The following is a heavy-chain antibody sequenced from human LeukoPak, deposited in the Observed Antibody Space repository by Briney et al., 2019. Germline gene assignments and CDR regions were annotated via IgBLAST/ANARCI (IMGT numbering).Heavy chain of an antibody. CDR1: GGSISSYY. Sequence: SETLSLTCTVSGGSISSYYWSWIRQPPGKGLEWIGYIYYSGSTNYNPSLKSRVTISVDTSKNQFSLKLSSVTAADTAVYYCARGPIYDSSGYYYWEHFQHWGQGTLVTVSS. D-gene: IGHD3-22*01. V-gene: IGHV4-59*01. CDR2: IYYSGST. J-gene: IGHJ1*01. CDR3: ARGPIYDSSGYYYWEHFQH.